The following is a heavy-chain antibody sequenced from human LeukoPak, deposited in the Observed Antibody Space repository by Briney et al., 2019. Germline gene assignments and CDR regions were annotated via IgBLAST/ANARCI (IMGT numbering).Heavy chain of an antibody. D-gene: IGHD3-3*01. J-gene: IGHJ4*02. CDR3: AREGFLGY. CDR1: GFIFSNYG. Sequence: GGSLRLSCAASGFIFSNYGMHWVRQAPGRGLEWVTFIRFDGSSKYYADSVKGRFTISRDNAKNSLYLQMNSLRAEDTAVYYCAREGFLGYWGQGTLVTVSS. CDR2: IRFDGSSK. V-gene: IGHV3-30*02.